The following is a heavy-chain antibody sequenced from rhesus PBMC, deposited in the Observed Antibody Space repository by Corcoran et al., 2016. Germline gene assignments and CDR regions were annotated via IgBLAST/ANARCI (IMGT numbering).Heavy chain of an antibody. CDR2: ISGSSGNT. Sequence: QVQLQESGPGLVKPSETLSLTCAVSGYSISSGYYWGWIRQPPGKGLEYIGYISGSSGNTYYNPSLKRRVTMSKDTSKNQFSLKLSSVTAADTAVYYCARYYYSGNYYYRDWGQGVLVTVSS. CDR1: GYSISSGYY. D-gene: IGHD3-16*01. CDR3: ARYYYSGNYYYRD. V-gene: IGHV4-99*01. J-gene: IGHJ4*01.